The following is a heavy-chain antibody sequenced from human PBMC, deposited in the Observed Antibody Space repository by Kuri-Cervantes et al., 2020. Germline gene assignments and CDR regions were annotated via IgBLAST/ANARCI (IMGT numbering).Heavy chain of an antibody. CDR3: AKDPTFSGWYFDY. D-gene: IGHD6-19*01. J-gene: IGHJ4*02. CDR1: GFTFSSCA. Sequence: GGSLRLSCAASGFTFSSCAMHWVRQAPGKGLEWVAVISYDGSNKYYADSVEGRFTISRDNSKNTLYLQMNSLRAEDTAVYYCAKDPTFSGWYFDYWGQGTLVTVSS. V-gene: IGHV3-30*04. CDR2: ISYDGSNK.